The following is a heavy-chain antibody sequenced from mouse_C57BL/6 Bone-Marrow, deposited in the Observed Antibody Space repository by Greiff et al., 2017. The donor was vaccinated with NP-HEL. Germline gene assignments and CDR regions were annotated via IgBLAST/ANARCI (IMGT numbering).Heavy chain of an antibody. V-gene: IGHV5-4*01. J-gene: IGHJ3*01. D-gene: IGHD3-2*02. Sequence: DVMLVESGGGLVKPGGSLKLSCAASGFTFSSYAMSWVRQTPEKRLEWVATISDGGSYTYYPDNVKGRFTISRDNAKNNLYLQMSHLKSEDTAMYYCAREAAQARGFAYWGQGTLVTVSA. CDR3: AREAAQARGFAY. CDR2: ISDGGSYT. CDR1: GFTFSSYA.